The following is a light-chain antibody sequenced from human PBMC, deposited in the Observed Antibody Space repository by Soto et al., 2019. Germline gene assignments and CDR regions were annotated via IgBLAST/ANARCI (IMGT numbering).Light chain of an antibody. CDR2: GAS. J-gene: IGKJ4*01. Sequence: EIVMTQSPATLSVSPGERVTLSCRASQSISSNLAWYQQKPGQAPRLLIYGASTRATGIPARLSGSRSGAEFTLTINSLQSEDFAVYYCQPYNNWPLTFGGGTKVDIK. V-gene: IGKV3-15*01. CDR1: QSISSN. CDR3: QPYNNWPLT.